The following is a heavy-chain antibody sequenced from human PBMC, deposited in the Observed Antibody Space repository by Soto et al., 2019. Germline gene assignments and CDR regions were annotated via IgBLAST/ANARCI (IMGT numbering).Heavy chain of an antibody. J-gene: IGHJ5*02. CDR3: ARGTVTSGRWFGP. CDR1: HDTFTGYT. CDR2: ISSLSGNT. V-gene: IGHV1-18*04. D-gene: IGHD4-17*01. Sequence: QVHLVQSETEVKEPGASVTVSGKTSHDTFTGYTINWVRQAPGQGLEWLGWISSLSGNTYYARDFQGRLTMTTNTSATTAYMELMSLRSDDAAVYFCARGTVTSGRWFGPWGQGTLVILSS.